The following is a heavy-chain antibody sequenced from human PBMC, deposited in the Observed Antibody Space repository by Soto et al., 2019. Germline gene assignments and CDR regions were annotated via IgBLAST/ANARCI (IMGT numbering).Heavy chain of an antibody. V-gene: IGHV1-2*02. D-gene: IGHD4-17*01. CDR1: GYTFSGYH. CDR3: ATRLPSDY. J-gene: IGHJ4*02. CDR2: INPNSGGT. Sequence: GASVKVSCKASGYTFSGYHIYWVRQAPGQGLEWMGWINPNSGGTNYAQKFQGRVTLTRDTSISTAYMELSRLRSDDTAVYYCATRLPSDYWGQGTLVTVSS.